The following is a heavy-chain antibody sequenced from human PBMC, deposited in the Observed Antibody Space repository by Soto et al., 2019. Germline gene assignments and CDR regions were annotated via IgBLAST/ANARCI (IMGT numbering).Heavy chain of an antibody. CDR3: ARDRLRFLEWLSLLPYYMDV. D-gene: IGHD3-3*01. CDR1: GFTFSSYW. CDR2: IKQDGSEK. Sequence: GGSLRLSCAASGFTFSSYWMSWVRQAPGKGLEWVANIKQDGSEKYYVDSVKGRFTISRDNAKNSLYLQMNSLRAEDTAVYYCARDRLRFLEWLSLLPYYMDVWGKGTTVTVSS. V-gene: IGHV3-7*01. J-gene: IGHJ6*03.